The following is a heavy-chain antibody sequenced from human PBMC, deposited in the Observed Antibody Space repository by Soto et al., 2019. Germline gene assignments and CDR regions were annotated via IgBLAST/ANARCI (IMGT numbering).Heavy chain of an antibody. CDR2: IYHSGST. V-gene: IGHV4-4*02. D-gene: IGHD2-15*01. Sequence: QMQLQESGPGLVKPSGTLSLTCTVSGVSINSANWWTWVRQSPGKGLEWIGEIYHSGSTNFNPSLKSRVTISVDNSKNQFYLELTSVTAADTAVYYCARYCGGGSRYLGAFDIWGQGTMVTVSS. CDR3: ARYCGGGSRYLGAFDI. J-gene: IGHJ3*02. CDR1: GVSINSANW.